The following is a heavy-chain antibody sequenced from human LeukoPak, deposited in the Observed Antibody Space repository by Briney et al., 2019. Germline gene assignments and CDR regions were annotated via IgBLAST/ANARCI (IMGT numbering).Heavy chain of an antibody. CDR3: ASLYCSGGSCYSLDPTDY. D-gene: IGHD2-15*01. V-gene: IGHV4-34*01. Sequence: PSETLSLTCAVYGGSFSGYYWSWIRQPPGKGLEWIGEINHSGSTNYNPSLKSRVTISVDTSKNQFSLKLSSVTAADTAVYYCASLYCSGGSCYSLDPTDYWGQGTLVTVSS. CDR1: GGSFSGYY. J-gene: IGHJ4*02. CDR2: INHSGST.